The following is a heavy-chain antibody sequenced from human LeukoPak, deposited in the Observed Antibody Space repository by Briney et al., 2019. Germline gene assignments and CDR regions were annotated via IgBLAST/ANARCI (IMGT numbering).Heavy chain of an antibody. Sequence: GGTLRLSCAASGFTFSSYGMSWVRQAPGKGLEWVSAISGSGGSTYYADSVKGRFTISRDNSKNTLYLQMNSLRVEDTAVYYCAKKYSTGLDPWGQGTLVTVSS. V-gene: IGHV3-23*01. D-gene: IGHD1-26*01. CDR3: AKKYSTGLDP. J-gene: IGHJ5*02. CDR1: GFTFSSYG. CDR2: ISGSGGST.